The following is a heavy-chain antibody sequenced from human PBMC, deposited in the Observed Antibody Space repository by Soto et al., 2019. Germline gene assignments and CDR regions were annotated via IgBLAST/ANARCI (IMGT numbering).Heavy chain of an antibody. Sequence: SETLSLTCTVSGGSISSGDYYWSWIRQPPGKGLEWIGYIYYSGSTYYNPSLKSRVTISVDTSKNQFSLKLSSVTAADTAVYYCARDRQDIVVVPAAAMGGYYGMDVWGQGTTVTVS. D-gene: IGHD2-2*01. CDR2: IYYSGST. V-gene: IGHV4-30-4*01. CDR3: ARDRQDIVVVPAAAMGGYYGMDV. J-gene: IGHJ6*02. CDR1: GGSISSGDYY.